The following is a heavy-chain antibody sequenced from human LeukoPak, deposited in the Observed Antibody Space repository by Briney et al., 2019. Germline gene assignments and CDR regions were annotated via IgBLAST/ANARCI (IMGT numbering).Heavy chain of an antibody. CDR3: ARVKVWAGGGYYFDY. V-gene: IGHV4-39*07. CDR1: GGSLSSSNYF. J-gene: IGHJ4*02. CDR2: IHYSGST. Sequence: SETLSLTCSVSGGSLSSSNYFWGWIRQPPGKGLEWIASIHYSGSTYSNPSLKSRVTISVDTSKNQFSLKLSSVTAADTAVYYCARVKVWAGGGYYFDYWGQGTLVTVSS. D-gene: IGHD1-26*01.